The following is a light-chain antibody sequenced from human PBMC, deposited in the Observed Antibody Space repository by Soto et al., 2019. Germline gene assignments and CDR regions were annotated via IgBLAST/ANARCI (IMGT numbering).Light chain of an antibody. CDR2: GTS. CDR1: RSVGSN. J-gene: IGKJ5*01. CDR3: QQYNRWPPIT. Sequence: EIVMTQSPDTLSVSPGERATLSCRASRSVGSNLAWYQQKPGQAPRLLIYGTSIRATGIPARFSGSGSGTEFSLTISSLQSEDFAVYYCQQYNRWPPITFGQGTRLEIK. V-gene: IGKV3-15*01.